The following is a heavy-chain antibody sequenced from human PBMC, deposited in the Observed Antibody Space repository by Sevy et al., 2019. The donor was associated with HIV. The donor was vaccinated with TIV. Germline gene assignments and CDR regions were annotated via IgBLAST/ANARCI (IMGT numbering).Heavy chain of an antibody. D-gene: IGHD2-21*02. CDR3: AKLASYGGDCYYFDF. J-gene: IGHJ4*02. V-gene: IGHV1-8*01. CDR1: GYTFTDYD. Sequence: ASVKVSCKASGYTFTDYDITWVRQVTGQGLELVGWMNPNSGHTAYTENFQGRVSTTRDTSISTAYMELSSLRSEDTAVYYCAKLASYGGDCYYFDFWGQGTLVTVSS. CDR2: MNPNSGHT.